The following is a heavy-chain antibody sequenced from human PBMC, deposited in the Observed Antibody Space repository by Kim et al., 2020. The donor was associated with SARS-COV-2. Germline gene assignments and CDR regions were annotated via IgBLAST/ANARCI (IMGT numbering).Heavy chain of an antibody. CDR2: ISGRGGST. V-gene: IGHV3-23*01. Sequence: GGSLRLSCTASGFTFSSYAMSWVRQAPGKGLEWVSAISGRGGSTYYADSVKGRFTISRDNSKNTLYLQMNSLRAEDTAVYYCAKDLGYSSTWYDYYGMDVWGQGTTVTVS. CDR1: GFTFSSYA. D-gene: IGHD6-13*01. CDR3: AKDLGYSSTWYDYYGMDV. J-gene: IGHJ6*02.